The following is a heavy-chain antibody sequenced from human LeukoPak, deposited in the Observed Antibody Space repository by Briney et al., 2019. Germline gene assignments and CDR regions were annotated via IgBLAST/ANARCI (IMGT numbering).Heavy chain of an antibody. CDR1: GFTFRSYA. CDR3: AKREYSGSYYPRGAFDI. V-gene: IGHV3-23*01. CDR2: ISGSGGST. D-gene: IGHD1-26*01. J-gene: IGHJ3*02. Sequence: PGGSLRLSCAASGFTFRSYAMSWVRQAPGKGLVWVSAISGSGGSTYYADSVKGRFTISRDNSENTLYLQMNSLRAEDTAVYYCAKREYSGSYYPRGAFDIWGQGTMVTVSS.